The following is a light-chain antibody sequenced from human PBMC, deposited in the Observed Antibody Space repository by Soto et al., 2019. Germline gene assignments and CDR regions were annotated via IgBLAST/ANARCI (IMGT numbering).Light chain of an antibody. Sequence: QSVLTQPASVSGSPGQSITISCIGTSSDVGSNNYVSWYQQYPGKAPKLVIYEVRNRPSGVSNRFSGSKSGNTASLTISGLQAEDEADYYCSSHTDTNTLVFGGRTKLTVL. CDR3: SSHTDTNTLV. CDR1: SSDVGSNNY. J-gene: IGLJ2*01. CDR2: EVR. V-gene: IGLV2-14*01.